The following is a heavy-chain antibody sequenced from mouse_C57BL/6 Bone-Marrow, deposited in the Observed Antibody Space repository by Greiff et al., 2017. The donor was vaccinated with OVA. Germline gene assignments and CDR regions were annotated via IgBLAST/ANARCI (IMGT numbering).Heavy chain of an antibody. Sequence: EVQLQESGGGLVQPGGSLKLSCAASGFTFSDYYMYWVRQTPEKRLEWVAYISNGGGSTYYPATVKGRFTISRDNAKNTLYLQMSRLKSEDTAMYYCARLYYSNPHAMDYWGQGTSVTVSS. V-gene: IGHV5-12*01. D-gene: IGHD2-5*01. CDR2: ISNGGGST. CDR3: ARLYYSNPHAMDY. CDR1: GFTFSDYY. J-gene: IGHJ4*01.